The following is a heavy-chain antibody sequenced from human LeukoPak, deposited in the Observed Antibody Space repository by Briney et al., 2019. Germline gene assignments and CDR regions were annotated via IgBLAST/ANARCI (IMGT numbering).Heavy chain of an antibody. J-gene: IGHJ4*02. CDR3: TTDQMGADDYYDSSGYTTPWDY. Sequence: GGSLRLSCAASGFTFSSYAMSWARQAPGKGLEWVSAISGSGGSTYYADSVKGRFTISRDNSKNTLYLQMNSLKTEDTAVYYCTTDQMGADDYYDSSGYTTPWDYWGQGTLVTVSS. CDR1: GFTFSSYA. CDR2: ISGSGGST. V-gene: IGHV3-23*01. D-gene: IGHD3-22*01.